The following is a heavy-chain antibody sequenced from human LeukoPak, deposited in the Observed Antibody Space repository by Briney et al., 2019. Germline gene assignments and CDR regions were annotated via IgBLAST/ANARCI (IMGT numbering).Heavy chain of an antibody. D-gene: IGHD3-10*01. CDR3: AKRGGVIIGSWFDP. V-gene: IGHV3-30*18. J-gene: IGHJ5*02. CDR2: ISYDGNNK. Sequence: GRSLRLSCAASGFTFSSYGMHWVRQAPGKGLEWVAVISYDGNNKYYADSVKGRFTISRDNSKNTLYLQMNSLRAEDTAVYYCAKRGGVIIGSWFDPWGQGTLVTVSS. CDR1: GFTFSSYG.